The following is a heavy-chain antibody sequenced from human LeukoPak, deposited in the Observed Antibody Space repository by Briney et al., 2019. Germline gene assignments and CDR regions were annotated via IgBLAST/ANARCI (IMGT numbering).Heavy chain of an antibody. J-gene: IGHJ6*02. D-gene: IGHD3-10*01. CDR2: ISGSSNYI. Sequence: GGSLRLSCAASGFIFSNYAMNLVRQAPGKGLEWVSSISGSSNYIYYADSLKGRFTISRDNAKNSLYLQMNSLRAEDTAVYYCARTYGSGGSYGMDVWGQGTTVTVSS. CDR1: GFIFSNYA. V-gene: IGHV3-21*01. CDR3: ARTYGSGGSYGMDV.